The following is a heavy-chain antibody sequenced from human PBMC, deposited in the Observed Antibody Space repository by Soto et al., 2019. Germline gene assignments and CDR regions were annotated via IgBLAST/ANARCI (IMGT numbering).Heavy chain of an antibody. V-gene: IGHV3-23*01. CDR1: GFTVSSYA. D-gene: IGHD2-21*01. J-gene: IGHJ5*02. CDR2: ISGSGGST. CDR3: AKDWGSDGYNLGYCFDP. Sequence: GGSLRLSCAASGFTVSSYAMSWVRQAPGKGLEWVSAISGSGGSTYYADSVKGRFTISRDNSKNTLYLQMNSLRAEDTAVYYCAKDWGSDGYNLGYCFDPWGQGTLVTVSS.